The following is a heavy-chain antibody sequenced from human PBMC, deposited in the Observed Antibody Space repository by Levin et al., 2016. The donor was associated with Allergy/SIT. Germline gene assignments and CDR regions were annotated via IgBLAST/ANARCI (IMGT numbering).Heavy chain of an antibody. D-gene: IGHD3-3*01. CDR3: AKVLSVV. J-gene: IGHJ6*02. V-gene: IGHV3-23*01. CDR2: ISGSGGST. Sequence: WIRQPPGKGLEWVSAISGSGGSTYYADSVKGRFTISRDNSKNTLYLQMNSLRAEDTAVYYCAKVLSVVWGQGTTVTVSS.